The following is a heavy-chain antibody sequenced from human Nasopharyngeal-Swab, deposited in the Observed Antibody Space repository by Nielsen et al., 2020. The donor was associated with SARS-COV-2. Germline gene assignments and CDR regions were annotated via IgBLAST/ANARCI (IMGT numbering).Heavy chain of an antibody. J-gene: IGHJ5*02. CDR1: GYTFTSYA. CDR3: ARGMAASNWFDP. CDR2: MNPNIGNT. Sequence: ASVKVSCKASGYTFTSYAINWVRQAPGQGLEWMGWMNPNIGNTGYAQKFQGRVTITRNTSISTAYMELSSLRSEDTAVYYCARGMAASNWFDPWGKGTLVTVSS. V-gene: IGHV1-8*01. D-gene: IGHD6-6*01.